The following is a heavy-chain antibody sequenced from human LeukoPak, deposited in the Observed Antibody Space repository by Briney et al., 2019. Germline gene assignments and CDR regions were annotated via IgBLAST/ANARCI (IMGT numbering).Heavy chain of an antibody. V-gene: IGHV3-43D*03. CDR3: AKDLSGSYGNALDF. D-gene: IGHD1-26*01. CDR1: GFTFDDYA. Sequence: GGSLRLSCAASGFTFDDYAIHWVRQAPGKGLEWVSHINWDGGTTYYADSVKGRFTISRDNSKNSLYLQMNSLRAEDTALYYCAKDLSGSYGNALDFWGQGTMVTVSS. CDR2: INWDGGTT. J-gene: IGHJ3*01.